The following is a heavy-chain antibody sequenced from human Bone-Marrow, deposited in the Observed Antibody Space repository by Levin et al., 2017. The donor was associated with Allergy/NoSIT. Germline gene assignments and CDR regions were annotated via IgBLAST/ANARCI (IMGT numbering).Heavy chain of an antibody. Sequence: GESLKISCQASGYTFSDYHMHWVRQAPGQGLEWMGWINPKNGGTNYAQKFQGRVTVTRDTSIGTANVELNRLRPDDTAVYYCARAGRTWDFFDYWGQGSLVTVSS. CDR3: ARAGRTWDFFDY. J-gene: IGHJ4*02. CDR2: INPKNGGT. D-gene: IGHD1-14*01. V-gene: IGHV1-2*02. CDR1: GYTFSDYH.